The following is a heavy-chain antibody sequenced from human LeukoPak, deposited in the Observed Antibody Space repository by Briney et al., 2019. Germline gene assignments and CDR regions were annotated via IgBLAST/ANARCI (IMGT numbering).Heavy chain of an antibody. D-gene: IGHD6-13*01. CDR1: GFTFSSYG. CDR2: ISGSGGST. CDR3: AKVTWAAADYYGMDV. J-gene: IGHJ6*02. Sequence: GGSLRLSCAASGFTFSSYGMRWVRQAPGKGLEWVSAISGSGGSTYYADSVKGRFTISRDNSKNTLYLQMNSLRAEDTAVYYCAKVTWAAADYYGMDVWGQGTTVTVSS. V-gene: IGHV3-23*01.